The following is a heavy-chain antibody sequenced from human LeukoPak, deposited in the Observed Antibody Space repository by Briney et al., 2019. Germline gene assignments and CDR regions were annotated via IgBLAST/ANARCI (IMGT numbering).Heavy chain of an antibody. CDR3: TRSTAWSRWDY. V-gene: IGHV3-66*01. CDR2: IYEGGNS. D-gene: IGHD1-1*01. J-gene: IGHJ4*02. Sequence: GGSLRLSCAVSGFIVNNKYMTWVRQAPGKGLEWVSVIYEGGNSDYADSVKGRFSVSRDDSKNTLYLQVNSLRVEDTAVYYCTRSTAWSRWDYWGPGTLVTVSS. CDR1: GFIVNNKY.